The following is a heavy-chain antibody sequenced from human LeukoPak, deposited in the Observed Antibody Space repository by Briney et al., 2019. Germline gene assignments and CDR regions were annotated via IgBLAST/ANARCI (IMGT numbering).Heavy chain of an antibody. CDR2: IWYGGSDK. Sequence: GRSLRLSCAASGFTFSSYGMHWVRQAPGKGLEWVAVIWYGGSDKYYADSVKGRFTISRDNSKNTLYLQMNSLRAEDTAVYYCAKSPGVGATTRGYFDYWGQGTLVTVSS. CDR1: GFTFSSYG. J-gene: IGHJ4*02. CDR3: AKSPGVGATTRGYFDY. V-gene: IGHV3-33*06. D-gene: IGHD1-26*01.